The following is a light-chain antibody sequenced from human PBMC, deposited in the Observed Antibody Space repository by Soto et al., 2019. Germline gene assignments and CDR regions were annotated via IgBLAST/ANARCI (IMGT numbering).Light chain of an antibody. J-gene: IGKJ1*01. CDR2: GAS. CDR3: KQHGGSHRT. V-gene: IGKV3-20*01. CDR1: QSVGGTF. Sequence: EIVLTQSPGTLSLSPGEGATLSCRASQSVGGTFLAWYQQKGGQAPRLLIHGASNRATGIPDRFSGSGSGTDFTLTIRRPEPEDFAVYYCKQHGGSHRTFGPGPKVEVK.